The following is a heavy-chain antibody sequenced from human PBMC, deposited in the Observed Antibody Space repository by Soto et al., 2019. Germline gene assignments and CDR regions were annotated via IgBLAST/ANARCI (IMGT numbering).Heavy chain of an antibody. D-gene: IGHD3-10*01. CDR3: AKDPSYGSGSYYYYYYGMDV. J-gene: IGHJ6*02. CDR1: GFTFSSYA. V-gene: IGHV3-23*01. Sequence: EVQVLESGGGLVQSGGSLRLSCAASGFTFSSYAMSWVRQAPGKGLEWVSAISGSGGSTYHADSVRGRFTISRDNSKNTLYLQMNSLRAEDTAVYYCAKDPSYGSGSYYYYYYGMDVWGQGTTVTVSS. CDR2: ISGSGGST.